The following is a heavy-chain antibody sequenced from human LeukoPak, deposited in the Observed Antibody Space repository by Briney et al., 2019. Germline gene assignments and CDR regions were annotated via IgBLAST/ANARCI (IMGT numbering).Heavy chain of an antibody. CDR1: GYTFTRYA. Sequence: ASVKVSCKASGYTFTRYAISWVRQAPGQGLEWMGWISADNGNTNYAQKFQGRVTMTTDTSTSTAYMELRSLRSDDTAVYYCASGIVTPAMYGGMDVWGQGTTVTVSS. CDR2: ISADNGNT. CDR3: ASGIVTPAMYGGMDV. D-gene: IGHD4-23*01. J-gene: IGHJ6*02. V-gene: IGHV1-18*01.